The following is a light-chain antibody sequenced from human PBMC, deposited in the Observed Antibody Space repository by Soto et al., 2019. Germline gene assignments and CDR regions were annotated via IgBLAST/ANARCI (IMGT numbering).Light chain of an antibody. Sequence: EIVLTQSPGTLSLSPGERATLSCRASQSVSSSYLAWYQQTPGQAPRLLIYGASSRATGIPDRFSGSGSGTDFTLTISRLEPEDFAVYYCQQYGDSPPTFGQGKRLEIK. CDR2: GAS. CDR1: QSVSSSY. V-gene: IGKV3-20*01. CDR3: QQYGDSPPT. J-gene: IGKJ5*01.